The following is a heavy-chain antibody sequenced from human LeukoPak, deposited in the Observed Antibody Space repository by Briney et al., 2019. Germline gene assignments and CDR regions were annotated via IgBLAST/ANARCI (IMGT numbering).Heavy chain of an antibody. CDR1: GYNFTGYY. CDR3: ATTHDSRELMQADY. J-gene: IGHJ4*02. Sequence: SVKVSCKASGYNFTGYYMHWVRQAPGQGLEWMGRIMPILDITHYAQKFHGRVTISADKSTITAYMDLSGLRYEDTAVHYCATTHDSRELMQADYWGQGTLVTVSS. CDR2: IMPILDIT. D-gene: IGHD3-10*01. V-gene: IGHV1-69*02.